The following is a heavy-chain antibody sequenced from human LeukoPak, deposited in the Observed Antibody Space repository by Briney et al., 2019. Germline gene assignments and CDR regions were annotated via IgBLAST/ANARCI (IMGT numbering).Heavy chain of an antibody. V-gene: IGHV1-18*01. CDR2: ISAYNGNA. CDR3: ARNSHGYSSGWLQFNFDY. D-gene: IGHD6-19*01. CDR1: GYTFTSYG. J-gene: IGHJ4*02. Sequence: ASVKVSCKASGYTFTSYGISWVRQAPGQGLEWMGWISAYNGNANYAQKLQGRVTMTTDRSTSTAYMELRSLRSDDTAVYYCARNSHGYSSGWLQFNFDYWGQGTLVTVSS.